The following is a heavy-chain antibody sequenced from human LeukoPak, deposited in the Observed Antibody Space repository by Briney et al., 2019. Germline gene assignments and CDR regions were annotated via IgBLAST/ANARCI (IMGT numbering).Heavy chain of an antibody. CDR3: AKDSPGYYYGSGSYDY. CDR2: ISWNSGSI. J-gene: IGHJ4*02. CDR1: GFTFDDYA. Sequence: GRSLRLSCAASGFTFDDYAMHWVRQAPGKGLEWVSGISWNSGSIGYADSVKGRFTISRDNAKNSLYLLMNSLRAEDTALYYCAKDSPGYYYGSGSYDYWGQGTLVTVSS. D-gene: IGHD3-10*01. V-gene: IGHV3-9*01.